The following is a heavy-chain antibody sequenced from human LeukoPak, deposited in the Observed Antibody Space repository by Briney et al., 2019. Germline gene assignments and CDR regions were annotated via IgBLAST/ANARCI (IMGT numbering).Heavy chain of an antibody. CDR1: GGSISSGGYY. CDR2: IYYSGST. CDR3: ARESHVVVHRVFDY. Sequence: SETLSLTCTVSGGSISSGGYYWSWIRQHPGKGLEWIGYIYYSGSTYYSPSLKSRVTISVDTSKNQFSLKLSSVTAADTAVYYCARESHVVVHRVFDYWGQGTLVTVSS. V-gene: IGHV4-31*03. D-gene: IGHD2-2*01. J-gene: IGHJ4*02.